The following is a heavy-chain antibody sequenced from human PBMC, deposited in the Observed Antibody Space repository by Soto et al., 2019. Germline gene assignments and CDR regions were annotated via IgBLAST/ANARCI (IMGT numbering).Heavy chain of an antibody. V-gene: IGHV5-51*01. CDR3: LRLGLSSSRAIDH. J-gene: IGHJ4*02. CDR1: GYSFTSYW. CDR2: IYPSDSRV. Sequence: PGESLKISCQGSGYSFTSYWIGWVRQMPGKGLEWMGIIYPSDSRVTYNPSFQGQVTISADKSITTAYLQWSSLRASDTAMYYCLRLGLSSSRAIDHWGQGTLVTVSS. D-gene: IGHD2-15*01.